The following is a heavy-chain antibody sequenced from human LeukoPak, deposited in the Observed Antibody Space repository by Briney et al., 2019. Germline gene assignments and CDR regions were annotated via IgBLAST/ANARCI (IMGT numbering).Heavy chain of an antibody. CDR3: ARDKSISDISGSKFDC. CDR2: VRNDGFDT. D-gene: IGHD3-22*01. CDR1: GLTFTNHG. V-gene: IGHV3-33*01. Sequence: PGTSLRLSCVTSGLTFTNHGFHWLRQAADKGLEWVAFVRNDGFDTYHSNSVKGRFSISRDDSKNTVYLQMNSLRAEDTALYYCARDKSISDISGSKFDCWGQGALVTVSS. J-gene: IGHJ4*02.